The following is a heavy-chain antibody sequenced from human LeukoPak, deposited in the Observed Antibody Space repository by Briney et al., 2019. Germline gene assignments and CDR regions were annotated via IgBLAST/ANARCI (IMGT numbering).Heavy chain of an antibody. J-gene: IGHJ6*03. CDR3: ARARYETRIWPKSRYDYYHYMDV. Sequence: ASVKVSCKASGYTFTSYDINWVRQATGQGLEWMGWMNPNSGNTGYAQKFQGRVTMTRNTSISTAYMELSSLRSEDTAVYYCARARYETRIWPKSRYDYYHYMDVWGKGTTVTVSS. CDR1: GYTFTSYD. D-gene: IGHD3-3*01. CDR2: MNPNSGNT. V-gene: IGHV1-8*01.